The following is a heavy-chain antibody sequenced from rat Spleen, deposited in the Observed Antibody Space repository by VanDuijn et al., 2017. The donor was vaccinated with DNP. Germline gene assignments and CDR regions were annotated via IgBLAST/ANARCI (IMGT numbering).Heavy chain of an antibody. Sequence: EVQLVESDGGLVQPGRSLKVSCAASGFTFSDCYMAWVRQAPTKGLEWVATISYDGTSTYYRGSVKGRFTISRDNAKSTLYLQMDSLRSEDTATYYCATSESAGFDYWGQGVLVTVSS. V-gene: IGHV5-29*01. CDR1: GFTFSDCY. CDR2: ISYDGTST. D-gene: IGHD3-7*01. J-gene: IGHJ2*01. CDR3: ATSESAGFDY.